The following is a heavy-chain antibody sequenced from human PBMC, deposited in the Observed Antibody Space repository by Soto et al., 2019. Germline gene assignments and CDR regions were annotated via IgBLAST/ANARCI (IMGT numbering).Heavy chain of an antibody. CDR1: GGSISSSSYY. V-gene: IGHV4-39*01. J-gene: IGHJ4*02. CDR2: IYYSGST. Sequence: PSETLSLTCTVSGGSISSSSYYWGWIRQPPGKGLEWIGSIYYSGSTYYNPSLKSRVTISVDTSKNQFSLKLSSVTAADTAVYYCASHGIAVAGTDFDYWGQGTLVTVSS. CDR3: ASHGIAVAGTDFDY. D-gene: IGHD6-19*01.